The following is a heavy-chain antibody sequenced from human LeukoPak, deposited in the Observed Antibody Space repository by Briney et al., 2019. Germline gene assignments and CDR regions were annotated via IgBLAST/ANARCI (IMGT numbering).Heavy chain of an antibody. D-gene: IGHD2-2*01. Sequence: GGSLRLSCTVSEFIFDDFAMHWVRQAPGKGLEWVSGIYWDSSSVDYADSVKGRFTISRDNAKNSLYLQMNSLRAEDTAVYYCAKDLPYCSSTSCRGGPQGSFDYWGQGTLVTVSS. CDR2: IYWDSSSV. CDR3: AKDLPYCSSTSCRGGPQGSFDY. V-gene: IGHV3-9*01. CDR1: EFIFDDFA. J-gene: IGHJ4*02.